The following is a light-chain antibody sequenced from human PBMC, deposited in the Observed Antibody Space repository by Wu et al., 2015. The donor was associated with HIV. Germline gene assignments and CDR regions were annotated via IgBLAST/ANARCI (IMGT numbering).Light chain of an antibody. J-gene: IGKJ1*01. Sequence: DIQMTQSPSTLSASLGDRVTITCRASQNIYGWLAWYQQKPGKAPKVLTSKASTLESGVPSRFSGSGSGTEFTLTISSLQSDDFATYYCQQYHIFWTFGQGTKVEIK. CDR2: KAS. CDR1: QNIYGW. V-gene: IGKV1-5*03. CDR3: QQYHIFWT.